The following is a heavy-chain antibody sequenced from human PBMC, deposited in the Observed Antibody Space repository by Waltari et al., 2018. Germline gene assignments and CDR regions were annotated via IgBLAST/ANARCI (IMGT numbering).Heavy chain of an antibody. J-gene: IGHJ4*02. CDR1: GGSIRTSFH. CDR3: ARDTEGGRPGASYDY. CDR2: GYYIGIT. V-gene: IGHV4-39*07. D-gene: IGHD2-2*01. Sequence: QLQLQESGPGLVKPSETLSLTCTVSGGSIRTSFHWGWIRQPPGKGLEWIGSGYYIGITHDSPSLKRRVTISVDTSKNQFSLNLTSVTAADTAVYYCARDTEGGRPGASYDYWGQGTLVTVSS.